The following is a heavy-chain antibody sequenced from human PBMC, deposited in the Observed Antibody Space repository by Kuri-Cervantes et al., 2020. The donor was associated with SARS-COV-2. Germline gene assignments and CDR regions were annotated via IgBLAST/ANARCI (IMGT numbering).Heavy chain of an antibody. J-gene: IGHJ4*02. Sequence: GGSLRPSCAASGFTFSSYAMSWVRQAPGKGLEWVSAISGGGGSTYYADSVKGRFTIPRDNSKNTLYLQMNSLRAEDTAVYYCAKHAMVRGVIITKAGGTDYWGQGTLVTVSS. CDR3: AKHAMVRGVIITKAGGTDY. D-gene: IGHD3-10*01. CDR2: ISGGGGST. V-gene: IGHV3-23*01. CDR1: GFTFSSYA.